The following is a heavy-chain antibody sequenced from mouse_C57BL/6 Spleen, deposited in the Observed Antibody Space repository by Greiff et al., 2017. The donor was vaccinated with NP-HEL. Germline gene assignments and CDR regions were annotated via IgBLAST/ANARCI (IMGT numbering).Heavy chain of an antibody. V-gene: IGHV1-72*01. J-gene: IGHJ1*03. CDR2: IDPNSGGT. CDR1: GYTFTSYW. CDR3: ARGENYYGSSGGYFDV. Sequence: QVQLQQPGAELVKPGASVKLSCKASGYTFTSYWMHWVKQRPGRGLEWIGRIDPNSGGTKYNEKFKSKATLTVDKPSSTAYMQCSSLTSEDSAVYYCARGENYYGSSGGYFDVWGTGTTVTVSS. D-gene: IGHD1-1*01.